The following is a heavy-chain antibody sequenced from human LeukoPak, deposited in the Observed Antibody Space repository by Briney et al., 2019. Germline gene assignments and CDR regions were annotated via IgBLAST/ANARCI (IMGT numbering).Heavy chain of an antibody. CDR2: LSASGGNT. D-gene: IGHD5-12*01. Sequence: PGGSLRLSCAASGFTFSSSAMSWVRQAPGKGLEWVSGLSASGGNTYYGDSVKGRFTISRGNSKNTLYLQMNSLRAEDTAVYYCAKGLKGYSAYEQIDYWGQGTLVTVSS. V-gene: IGHV3-23*01. CDR3: AKGLKGYSAYEQIDY. J-gene: IGHJ4*02. CDR1: GFTFSSSA.